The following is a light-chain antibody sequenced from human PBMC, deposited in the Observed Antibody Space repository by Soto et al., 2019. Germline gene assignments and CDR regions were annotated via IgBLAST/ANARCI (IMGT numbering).Light chain of an antibody. CDR2: AAS. CDR1: QGIRSS. CDR3: QQYYSSPRLG. Sequence: DIQLTQSPSLLSASVGDRVTITCRASQGIRSSLAWYQQRPGRAPKLLIYAASILHSGVPSRFSGSGSGTEFTLTISSLQAEDVAFYYCQQYYSSPRLGFGGGTKVEIK. V-gene: IGKV1-9*01. J-gene: IGKJ4*01.